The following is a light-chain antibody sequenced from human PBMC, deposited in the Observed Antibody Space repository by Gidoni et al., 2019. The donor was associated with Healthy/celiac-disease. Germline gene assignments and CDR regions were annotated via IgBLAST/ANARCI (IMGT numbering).Light chain of an antibody. V-gene: IGLV3-1*01. CDR2: QDS. J-gene: IGLJ1*01. CDR3: QAWDSSTAAYV. CDR1: KLGDKY. Sequence: SYELTQPPAVSVSPGQTASITCSGDKLGDKYACWYQQKPGQSPVLVIYQDSKRPPGIPERFSGSNSGNTATLTISGTQAMDEADYYCQAWDSSTAAYVFGTGTKVTVL.